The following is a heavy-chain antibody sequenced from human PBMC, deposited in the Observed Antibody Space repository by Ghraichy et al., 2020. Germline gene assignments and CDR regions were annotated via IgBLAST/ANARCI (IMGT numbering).Heavy chain of an antibody. CDR2: INHSGST. V-gene: IGHV4-34*01. Sequence: SETLSLTCAVYGGSFSGYYWSWIRQPPGKGLEWIGEINHSGSTNYNPSLKSRVTISVDTSKNQFSLKLSSVTAADTAVYYCARNIVVVVASVYYYGMDVWGQGTTVTVSS. CDR1: GGSFSGYY. J-gene: IGHJ6*02. D-gene: IGHD2-15*01. CDR3: ARNIVVVVASVYYYGMDV.